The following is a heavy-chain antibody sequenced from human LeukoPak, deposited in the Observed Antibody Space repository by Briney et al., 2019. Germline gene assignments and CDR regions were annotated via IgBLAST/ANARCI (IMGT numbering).Heavy chain of an antibody. Sequence: GASVKVSCKASGYTFTSYGISWVRQAPGQGLEWMGWISAYNGNTNYAQKLQGRVTMTTDTSTSTAYMELRSLRSDDTAVYYCAIRPYDYVWGSYRSEGDYWGQGTLVTVSS. D-gene: IGHD3-16*02. CDR3: AIRPYDYVWGSYRSEGDY. J-gene: IGHJ4*02. V-gene: IGHV1-18*01. CDR1: GYTFTSYG. CDR2: ISAYNGNT.